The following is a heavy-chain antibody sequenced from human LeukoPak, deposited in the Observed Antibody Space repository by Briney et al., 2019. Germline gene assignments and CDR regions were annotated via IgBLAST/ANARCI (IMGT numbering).Heavy chain of an antibody. D-gene: IGHD5-24*01. J-gene: IGHJ4*02. CDR1: GGSFSGYY. Sequence: SETLSLTGAVYGGSFSGYYWSWIRQPPGKRLEWIGEINHSGSTNYNPSLKSRVTISVDTSKNQFSLKLSSVTAADTAVYYCARGRGVRDGYVWGQGTLVTVSS. CDR2: INHSGST. CDR3: ARGRGVRDGYV. V-gene: IGHV4-34*01.